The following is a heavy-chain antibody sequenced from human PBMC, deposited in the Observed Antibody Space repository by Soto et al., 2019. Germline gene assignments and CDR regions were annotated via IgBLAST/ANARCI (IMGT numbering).Heavy chain of an antibody. Sequence: GSLRLSCAASGFTFSRYGIHWVRQAPGKGLEWVAVISYDGRDKYYADSVKGRFTISRDNSKNTVYLQMNSLRDEDTAVYYCAKDPNPNSGSLNWFDPWGQGTLVTSPQ. J-gene: IGHJ5*02. CDR3: AKDPNPNSGSLNWFDP. CDR2: ISYDGRDK. V-gene: IGHV3-30*18. CDR1: GFTFSRYG. D-gene: IGHD1-26*01.